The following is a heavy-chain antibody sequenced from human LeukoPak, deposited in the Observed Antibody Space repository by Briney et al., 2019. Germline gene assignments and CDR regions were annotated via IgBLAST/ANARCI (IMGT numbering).Heavy chain of an antibody. D-gene: IGHD7-27*01. Sequence: SETLSLTCSVSGGYLSSYHWSWIREPAGKGLEWIGRIYTSESINDNPSLKSRVTMSVDTSKIHFSLKLSSVTAADTAVYYCGRDQTPGDWFDPWGQGTLVTVSS. J-gene: IGHJ5*02. CDR1: GGYLSSYH. CDR3: GRDQTPGDWFDP. CDR2: IYTSESI. V-gene: IGHV4-4*07.